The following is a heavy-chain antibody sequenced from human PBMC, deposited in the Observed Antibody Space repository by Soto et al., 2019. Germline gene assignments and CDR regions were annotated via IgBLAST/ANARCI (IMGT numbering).Heavy chain of an antibody. D-gene: IGHD3-22*01. V-gene: IGHV4-31*03. J-gene: IGHJ5*02. CDR3: ARMYSSGSGWFHP. CDR1: GYSITAGGYY. Sequence: TLSLTCSVSGYSITAGGYYWSWIRQHPGKGLEWIGSFYSSGSIIYNPSLKSRVSISGDTSRNQFSMTLTSVTAADTALYYCARMYSSGSGWFHPWGQGTLVTVSS. CDR2: FYSSGSI.